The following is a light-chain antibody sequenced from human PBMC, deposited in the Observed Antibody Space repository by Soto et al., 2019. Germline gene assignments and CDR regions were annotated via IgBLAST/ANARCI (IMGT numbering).Light chain of an antibody. CDR1: QSVSSY. J-gene: IGKJ4*01. CDR3: QRYNNWPLT. V-gene: IGKV3-11*01. Sequence: EIVLTQSPATLSLSPGERATLSCRASQSVSSYLAWYQQKPGQAPRLLIYDASNRATGIPARLSGSGSGTDFTLTISSLQSEDFAVYYCQRYNNWPLTFGGGTKVDIK. CDR2: DAS.